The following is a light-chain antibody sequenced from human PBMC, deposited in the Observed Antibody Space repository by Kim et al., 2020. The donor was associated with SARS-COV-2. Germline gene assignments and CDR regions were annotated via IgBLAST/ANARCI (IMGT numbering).Light chain of an antibody. CDR3: QQYDFLPIT. CDR1: QDIRNY. CDR2: DVS. J-gene: IGKJ5*01. V-gene: IGKV1-33*01. Sequence: SLSASVGDRVTITCQASQDIRNYLNWYQQKPGEAPKVLIHDVSSLETGVSSRFSGHGSGTDFTLAISSLQPEDIATYYCQQYDFLPITFGQGTRLEIK.